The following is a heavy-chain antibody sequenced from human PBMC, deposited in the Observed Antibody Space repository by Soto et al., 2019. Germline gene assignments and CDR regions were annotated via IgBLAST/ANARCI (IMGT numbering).Heavy chain of an antibody. V-gene: IGHV4-30-4*01. CDR1: GGSISSGDYY. D-gene: IGHD3-3*01. Sequence: PSETLSLTCTVSGGSISSGDYYWSWIRQPPGKGLEWIGYIYYSGSTYYNPSLKSRVTISVDTSKNQFSLKLSSVTAADTAVYYCARGPYYDFWSGGSYYFDYWGQGTLVTVSS. CDR2: IYYSGST. CDR3: ARGPYYDFWSGGSYYFDY. J-gene: IGHJ4*02.